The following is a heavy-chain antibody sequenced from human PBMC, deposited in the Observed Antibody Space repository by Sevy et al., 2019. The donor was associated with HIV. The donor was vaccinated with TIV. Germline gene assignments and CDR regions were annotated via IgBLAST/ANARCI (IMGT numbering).Heavy chain of an antibody. CDR1: GYIFTAYY. V-gene: IGHV1-2*02. D-gene: IGHD3-9*01. CDR3: ASGDSDDVLSWFDP. J-gene: IGHJ5*02. Sequence: ASVKVSCKASGYIFTAYYIHWVRQASGQGLEWMGWMNPDSGGTNYVQKFQDRVTMTSDTSTNTAYMDLSRLRSDDTAVYYCASGDSDDVLSWFDPWGQGTLVTVSS. CDR2: MNPDSGGT.